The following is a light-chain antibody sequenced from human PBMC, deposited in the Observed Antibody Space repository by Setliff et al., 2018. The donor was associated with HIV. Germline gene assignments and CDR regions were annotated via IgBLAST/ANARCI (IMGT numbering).Light chain of an antibody. Sequence: QSVLTQPASVSGSPGQSITISCTGTSSDVGSYNLVSWYQQHPGKAPKLMIYEGSKRPSGVSNRFSGSKSGNTASLTISGLQAEDEADYYCSSYASTNTLPFGTGTKGTV. CDR2: EGS. V-gene: IGLV2-14*02. J-gene: IGLJ1*01. CDR1: SSDVGSYNL. CDR3: SSYASTNTLP.